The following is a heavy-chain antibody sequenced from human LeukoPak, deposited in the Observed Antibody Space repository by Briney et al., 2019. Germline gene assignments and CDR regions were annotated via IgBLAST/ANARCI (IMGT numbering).Heavy chain of an antibody. D-gene: IGHD2-15*01. J-gene: IGHJ3*01. CDR1: GGSISSGGYY. CDR3: ARVRGRGVNPGVFDF. V-gene: IGHV4-30-2*01. CDR2: IYHSGST. Sequence: SETLSLTCTVSGGSISSGGYYWSWIRQPPGKGLEWIGYIYHSGSTYYNPSLKSRVTISVDRSKNQFSLKLSSVTAADTAVYYCARVRGRGVNPGVFDFWGKGTMVTVSS.